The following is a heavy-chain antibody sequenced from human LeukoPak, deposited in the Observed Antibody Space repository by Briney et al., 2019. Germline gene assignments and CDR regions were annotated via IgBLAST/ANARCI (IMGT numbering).Heavy chain of an antibody. CDR1: GYTFTGYY. Sequence: ASVKVSCKASGYTFTGYYMHWVRQAPGQGLEWMGWINPNSGGTNYAQKFQGRVTMTRDTSISTAYMELSRLRSDDTAVYYCARGDDSFRGDCSSTSCDPGWFDPWGQGTLVTVSS. CDR3: ARGDDSFRGDCSSTSCDPGWFDP. J-gene: IGHJ5*02. D-gene: IGHD2-2*01. CDR2: INPNSGGT. V-gene: IGHV1-2*02.